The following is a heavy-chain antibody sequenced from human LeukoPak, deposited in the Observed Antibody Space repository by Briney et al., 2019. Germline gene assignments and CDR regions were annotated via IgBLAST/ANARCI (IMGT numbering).Heavy chain of an antibody. Sequence: ASVKVSCKASGGTFSRYAISWVRQAPGQGLEWMGRIIPILGIANYAQKFQGRVTITADKSTSTAYMELSSLRSEDTAVYYCALSDYYGSGSSTGYWGQGTLVTVSS. CDR2: IIPILGIA. D-gene: IGHD3-10*01. V-gene: IGHV1-69*04. CDR3: ALSDYYGSGSSTGY. CDR1: GGTFSRYA. J-gene: IGHJ4*02.